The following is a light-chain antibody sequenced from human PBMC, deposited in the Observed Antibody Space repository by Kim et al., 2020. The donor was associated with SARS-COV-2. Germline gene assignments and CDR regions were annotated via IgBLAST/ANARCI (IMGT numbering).Light chain of an antibody. CDR2: RIN. CDR1: RNNVGDQG. J-gene: IGLJ3*02. Sequence: QTATLACTGNRNNVGDQGAAWLQLHQGHPPKLLSDRINLRPSGISARFSASRSGNTASLTITGLQAEDEADYYCSAWDSSLDAWVFGGGTQLTVL. CDR3: SAWDSSLDAWV. V-gene: IGLV10-54*04.